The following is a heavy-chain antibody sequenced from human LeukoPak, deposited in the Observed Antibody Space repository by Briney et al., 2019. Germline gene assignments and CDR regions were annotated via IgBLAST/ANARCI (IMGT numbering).Heavy chain of an antibody. D-gene: IGHD4-17*01. J-gene: IGHJ4*02. CDR1: GYTFTSYG. Sequence: ASVKVSCKASGYTFTSYGISWVRQAPGQGLEWMGWISAYNGNTNYAQKFQGRVTITTDESTSTAYMELSSLRSEDTAVYYCARGSAVTTTVYWGQGTLVTVSS. CDR2: ISAYNGNT. V-gene: IGHV1-18*01. CDR3: ARGSAVTTTVY.